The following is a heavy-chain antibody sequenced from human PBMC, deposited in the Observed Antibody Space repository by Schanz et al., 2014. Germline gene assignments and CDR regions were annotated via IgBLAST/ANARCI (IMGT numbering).Heavy chain of an antibody. J-gene: IGHJ4*02. CDR1: GLSISDHT. CDR3: ARDQASTH. CDR2: TYLGGNT. Sequence: EVQLVESGGGLVQPGGSLRLSCAASGLSISDHTMRWDRQAPGKGLEPVSVTYLGGNTDYADSVKGRFTISRDDSKNTLHLQMNSLRSEDTAIYFCARDQASTHWGQGTPVTVSS. V-gene: IGHV3-66*01.